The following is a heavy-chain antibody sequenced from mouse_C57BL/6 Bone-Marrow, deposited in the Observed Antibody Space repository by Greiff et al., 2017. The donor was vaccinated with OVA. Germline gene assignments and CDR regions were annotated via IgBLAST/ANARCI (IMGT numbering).Heavy chain of an antibody. Sequence: VQLQQSGPELVKPGASVKISCKASGYTFTDYYMNWVKQSHGKSLEWIGDINPNNGGTSYNQKFKGKATLTVDKSSSTAYMELRSLTSEDSAVYYCAKGYDLFAYWGQGTLVTVSA. V-gene: IGHV1-26*01. CDR1: GYTFTDYY. CDR2: INPNNGGT. D-gene: IGHD2-2*01. J-gene: IGHJ3*01. CDR3: AKGYDLFAY.